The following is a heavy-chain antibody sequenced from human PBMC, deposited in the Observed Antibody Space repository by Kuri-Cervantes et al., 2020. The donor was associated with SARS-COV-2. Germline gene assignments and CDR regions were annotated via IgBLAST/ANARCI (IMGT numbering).Heavy chain of an antibody. V-gene: IGHV3-53*01. Sequence: GESLKISCAASGFTVSSNYMSWVRQAPGKGLEWVSVIYSGGSTYYADAVKGRFTISRDNYKNTLYLQMSSLRAEDTAVYYCAIAAAEFFDYWGQGTLVTVSS. J-gene: IGHJ4*02. CDR1: GFTVSSNY. CDR2: IYSGGST. D-gene: IGHD6-13*01. CDR3: AIAAAEFFDY.